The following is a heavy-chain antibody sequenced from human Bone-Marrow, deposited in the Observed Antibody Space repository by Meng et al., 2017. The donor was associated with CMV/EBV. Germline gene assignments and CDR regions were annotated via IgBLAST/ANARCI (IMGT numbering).Heavy chain of an antibody. D-gene: IGHD4-23*01. Sequence: GESLKISCAASGFTFSSYWMSWVRQAPGKGLEWVANIKQDGSEKYYVDSVKGRFTISRDNAKNSLYLQMNSLRAEDTAVYYCARQEGNYYYYYGMDVWGQGTTVTGSS. CDR2: IKQDGSEK. CDR3: ARQEGNYYYYYGMDV. CDR1: GFTFSSYW. V-gene: IGHV3-7*01. J-gene: IGHJ6*01.